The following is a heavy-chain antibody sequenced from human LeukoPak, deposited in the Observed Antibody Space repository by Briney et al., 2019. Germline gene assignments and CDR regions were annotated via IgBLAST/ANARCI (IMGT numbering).Heavy chain of an antibody. D-gene: IGHD1-26*01. CDR2: ISGSGGST. V-gene: IGHV3-23*01. Sequence: GGSLRLSCAASGFTFSSYAMSWVRQAPGKGLEWVSAISGSGGSTYYADFVEGRFTISSDNSKNTVYLQMNSLRAEDTAVYYCAKEWWALFRVFVYWGQGTLVTVSS. CDR3: AKEWWALFRVFVY. CDR1: GFTFSSYA. J-gene: IGHJ4*02.